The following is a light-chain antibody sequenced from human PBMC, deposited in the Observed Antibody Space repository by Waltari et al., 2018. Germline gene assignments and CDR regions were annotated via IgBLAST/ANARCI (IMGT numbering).Light chain of an antibody. V-gene: IGKV1-5*03. CDR2: KAS. Sequence: DIQMTQSPSTLSASVGDRFTITCRASQSISNWLAWYKQKPGKAPKLLIYKASTLESGVPARFSGIGSGTEFTLTISSLQPDDFATYYCQQYNSYSLLTFGGGTKVEIK. J-gene: IGKJ4*01. CDR1: QSISNW. CDR3: QQYNSYSLLT.